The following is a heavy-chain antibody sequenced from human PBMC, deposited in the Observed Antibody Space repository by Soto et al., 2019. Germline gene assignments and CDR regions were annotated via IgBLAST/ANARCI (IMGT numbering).Heavy chain of an antibody. CDR1: GFTFTSSA. D-gene: IGHD6-6*01. J-gene: IGHJ6*02. CDR2: IVVGSGNT. V-gene: IGHV1-58*01. CDR3: AARGATGSSYYSGLDV. Sequence: SVKVSCKASGFTFTSSAVQWVRQARGQRLEWIGWIVVGSGNTNYAQKFRERVTITKDMSTGTAYMQLSSLRSDDTAVYYCAARGATGSSYYSGLDVWGQGTTVTVSS.